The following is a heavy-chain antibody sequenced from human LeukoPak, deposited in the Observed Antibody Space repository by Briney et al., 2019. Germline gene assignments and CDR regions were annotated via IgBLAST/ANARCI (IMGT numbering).Heavy chain of an antibody. Sequence: ASVKVSCKASGYTFIGYYMHWVRPAPGQGLEWMGWINPNSGGTNYAQKFQGRVTMTRDTSISTAYMELSRLRSDDTAVYYCARSVSIFRYSSGWHYFDYWGQGTLVTVSS. V-gene: IGHV1-2*02. CDR2: INPNSGGT. CDR1: GYTFIGYY. D-gene: IGHD6-19*01. J-gene: IGHJ4*02. CDR3: ARSVSIFRYSSGWHYFDY.